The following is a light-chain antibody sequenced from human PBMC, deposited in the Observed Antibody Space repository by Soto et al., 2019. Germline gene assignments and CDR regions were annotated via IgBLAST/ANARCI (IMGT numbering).Light chain of an antibody. Sequence: QSVLTQPPSASGTPGQRVTISCSGSSSNIGSNYVYWYQQLPGTAPKLLIYRNNQRPSGVPARFSGSKSATSASLAISGLRSEAEADYYCAAWDASLSGHVFGGGTKLTVL. J-gene: IGLJ2*01. CDR2: RNN. V-gene: IGLV1-47*01. CDR1: SSNIGSNY. CDR3: AAWDASLSGHV.